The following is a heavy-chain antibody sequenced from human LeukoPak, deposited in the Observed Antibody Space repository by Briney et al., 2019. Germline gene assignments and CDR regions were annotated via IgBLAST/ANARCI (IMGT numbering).Heavy chain of an antibody. CDR1: GGSISNDGYY. CDR3: ARDLTGDQFFDP. V-gene: IGHV4-31*11. Sequence: SETLSLTCDVSGGSISNDGYYWSWIRQHPGKGLEWLGYIYYSGSTYYNPSLKSRVTLSVDTSKSQFSLRLSSVTAADTAVYYCARDLTGDQFFDPWGQGTLVSVSS. CDR2: IYYSGST. J-gene: IGHJ5*02. D-gene: IGHD7-27*01.